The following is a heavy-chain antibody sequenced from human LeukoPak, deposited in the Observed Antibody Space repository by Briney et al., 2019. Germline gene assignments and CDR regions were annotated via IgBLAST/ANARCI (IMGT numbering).Heavy chain of an antibody. D-gene: IGHD3-10*01. CDR2: IYSGGST. CDR1: SFTVSSSY. V-gene: IGHV3-66*04. Sequence: GESLKISCAASSFTVSSSYMTWVRQAPGKGLEWVSIIYSGGSTYYADSVKGRFTISRDISKNTLYLQMNSLRAEDTAVYYCARLPSGDYWGQGTLVTVSS. J-gene: IGHJ4*02. CDR3: ARLPSGDY.